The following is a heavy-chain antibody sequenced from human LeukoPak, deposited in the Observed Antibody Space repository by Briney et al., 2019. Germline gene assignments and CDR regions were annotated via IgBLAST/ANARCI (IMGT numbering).Heavy chain of an antibody. D-gene: IGHD6-13*01. V-gene: IGHV3-23*01. CDR2: ISGSGGST. J-gene: IGHJ4*02. Sequence: PGGSLRLSCAASGVTLSSYAMSWARQAPGKGLEWVSAISGSGGSTYYADSVKGRFTISRDNSKNTLYLQMNSLRAEDTAVYYCAKDRIAAAGTGDYWGQGTLVTVSS. CDR1: GVTLSSYA. CDR3: AKDRIAAAGTGDY.